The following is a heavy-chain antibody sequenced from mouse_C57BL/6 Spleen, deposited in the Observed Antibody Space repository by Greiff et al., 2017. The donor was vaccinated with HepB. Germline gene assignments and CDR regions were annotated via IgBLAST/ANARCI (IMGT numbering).Heavy chain of an antibody. CDR3: ARTGGSSYPYYFDY. D-gene: IGHD1-1*01. CDR1: GYTFTDYY. V-gene: IGHV1-26*01. J-gene: IGHJ2*01. CDR2: INPNNGGT. Sequence: VQLQPSGPELVKPGASVKISCKASGYTFTDYYMNWVKQSHGKSLEWIGDINPNNGGTSYNQKFKGKATLTVDKSSSTAYMELRSLTSEDSAVYYCARTGGSSYPYYFDYWGQGTTLTVSS.